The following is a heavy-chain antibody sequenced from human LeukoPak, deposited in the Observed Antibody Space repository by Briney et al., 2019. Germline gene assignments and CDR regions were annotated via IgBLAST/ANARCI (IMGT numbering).Heavy chain of an antibody. J-gene: IGHJ4*02. D-gene: IGHD4-23*01. CDR1: GGTFSSYA. CDR3: AREQDYGGNGRRDFDY. V-gene: IGHV1-2*02. CDR2: INPNSGGT. Sequence: GASVKVSCKASGGTFSSYAISWVRQAPGQGLEWMGWINPNSGGTNYAQKFQGRVTMTRDTSISTAYMELSRLRSDDTAVYYCAREQDYGGNGRRDFDYWGQGTLVTVSS.